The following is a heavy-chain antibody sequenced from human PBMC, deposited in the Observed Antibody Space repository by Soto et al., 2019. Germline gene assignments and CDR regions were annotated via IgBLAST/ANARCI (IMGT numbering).Heavy chain of an antibody. Sequence: GGSLRLSCAASGFTFSSYSMNWVRQAPGKGLEWVSSISSSSSYIYYADSVKGRFTISRDNAKNSLYLQMNSLRAEDTAVYYCARDPYADRPEGYCSSWGQGTMVTVSS. CDR2: ISSSSSYI. CDR1: GFTFSSYS. J-gene: IGHJ3*01. CDR3: ARDPYADRPEGYCSS. V-gene: IGHV3-21*01. D-gene: IGHD2-15*01.